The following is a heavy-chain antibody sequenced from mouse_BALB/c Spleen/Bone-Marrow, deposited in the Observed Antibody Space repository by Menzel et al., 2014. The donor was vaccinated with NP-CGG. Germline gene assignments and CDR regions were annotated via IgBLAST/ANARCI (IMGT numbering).Heavy chain of an antibody. CDR1: GYSFTGYT. V-gene: IGHV1-18*01. CDR3: ARDGNGFAY. D-gene: IGHD2-1*01. J-gene: IGHJ3*01. CDR2: INPYNGGT. Sequence: EVQLVESGPELVKPGASMKISCKASGYSFTGYTMNWVKQSHGENLEWIGLINPYNGGTSYNQKFKGKDTLTVDKSSSTAYMELLSLTSEDSAVYYCARDGNGFAYWGQGTLVTVSA.